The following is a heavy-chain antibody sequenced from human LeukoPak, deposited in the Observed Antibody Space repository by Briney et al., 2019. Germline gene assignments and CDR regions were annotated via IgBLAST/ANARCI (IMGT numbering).Heavy chain of an antibody. J-gene: IGHJ6*03. CDR2: IYYSGST. CDR1: GGSISSSSYY. D-gene: IGHD6-13*01. Sequence: PSETLSLTCTVSGGSISSSSYYWGWIRQPPGEGLEWIGSIYYSGSTYYNPSLKSRVTISVDTSKNQFSLKLSSVTAADTAVYYCARVDPSSWYYYMDVWGKGTTVTVSS. CDR3: ARVDPSSWYYYMDV. V-gene: IGHV4-39*07.